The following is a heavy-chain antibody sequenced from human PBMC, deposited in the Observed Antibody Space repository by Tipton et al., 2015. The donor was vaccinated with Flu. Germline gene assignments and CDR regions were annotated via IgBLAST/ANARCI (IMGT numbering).Heavy chain of an antibody. CDR3: ARELHGSLEY. Sequence: SLRLSCAASGFLFSSYWMAWVRQAPGKGLEWVANIKYDGSEKNYVDSVRGRFTISRDNAKHSLYLQMNSLSAEDTAVYYCARELHGSLEYWGQGTLVTVSA. V-gene: IGHV3-7*01. CDR1: GFLFSSYW. J-gene: IGHJ4*02. CDR2: IKYDGSEK. D-gene: IGHD5-24*01.